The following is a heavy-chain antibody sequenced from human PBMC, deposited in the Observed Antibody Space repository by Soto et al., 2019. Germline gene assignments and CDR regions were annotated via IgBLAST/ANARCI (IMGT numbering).Heavy chain of an antibody. CDR2: ISSSSSTI. D-gene: IGHD5-12*01. V-gene: IGHV3-48*01. Sequence: GGSLRLSCAASGFTFSSYSMNWVRQAPGKGLEWVSYISSSSSTIYYADSVKGRFTISRDNAKNSLYLQMNSLRAEDTAVYYCARDKSGYDPALIDYWGQGTLVPVSS. CDR1: GFTFSSYS. CDR3: ARDKSGYDPALIDY. J-gene: IGHJ4*02.